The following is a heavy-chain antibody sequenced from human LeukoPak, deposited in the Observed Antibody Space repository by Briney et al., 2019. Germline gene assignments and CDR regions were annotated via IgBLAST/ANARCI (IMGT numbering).Heavy chain of an antibody. CDR2: IYQSGST. Sequence: SETLSLTCTVSGYSITTGRYWGWIRQPPGKGLEWIGSIYQSGSTYYNPSLKSRVTISVDKSKNQFSLNLRSVTAPDTAVYYCARSLSTAGIDYWGQGILVTVSS. CDR1: GYSITTGRY. J-gene: IGHJ4*02. CDR3: ARSLSTAGIDY. D-gene: IGHD2-2*01. V-gene: IGHV4-38-2*02.